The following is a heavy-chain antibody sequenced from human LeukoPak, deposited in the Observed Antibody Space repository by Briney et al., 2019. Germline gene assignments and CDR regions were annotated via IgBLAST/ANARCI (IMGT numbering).Heavy chain of an antibody. Sequence: GGSLRLSCTGSGFTFNYAWMSWVRQAPGKGLEWVGRIKRKTDGGTSDYAAPVKGRFTISRDDSKNTLFLQMNSLKIDDTAVYHCTTNRPGGWFGELAVWGQGTTVTVSS. CDR3: TTNRPGGWFGELAV. J-gene: IGHJ6*01. CDR2: IKRKTDGGTS. V-gene: IGHV3-15*01. D-gene: IGHD3-10*01. CDR1: GFTFNYAW.